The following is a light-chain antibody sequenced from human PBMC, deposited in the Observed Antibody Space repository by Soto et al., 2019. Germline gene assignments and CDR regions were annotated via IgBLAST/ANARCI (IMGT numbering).Light chain of an antibody. CDR2: KIS. Sequence: DIVLTQTPLSSPVTLGQPASISCRSSQSLLHSDGNTYLSWLQQRPGQPPRLLLYKISNRFSGVPDGCSGSGAGTDFTLEISRVAAEDVGVYYCMQATQDPQYTFGQGTKLEI. V-gene: IGKV2-24*01. J-gene: IGKJ2*01. CDR1: QSLLHSDGNTY. CDR3: MQATQDPQYT.